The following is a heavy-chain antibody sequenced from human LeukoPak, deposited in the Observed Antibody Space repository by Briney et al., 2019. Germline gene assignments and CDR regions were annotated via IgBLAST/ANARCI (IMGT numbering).Heavy chain of an antibody. Sequence: PSETLSLTCAVYGGSFSGYYWSWLRQPPGKGLEWIGEINHSGSTNYNPSLKSRVTISVDTSKNQFSVKLSSVTAADTAVYYCARAPGRGRAFFDYWGQGTLVTVSS. J-gene: IGHJ4*02. CDR3: ARAPGRGRAFFDY. D-gene: IGHD1-26*01. V-gene: IGHV4-34*01. CDR2: INHSGST. CDR1: GGSFSGYY.